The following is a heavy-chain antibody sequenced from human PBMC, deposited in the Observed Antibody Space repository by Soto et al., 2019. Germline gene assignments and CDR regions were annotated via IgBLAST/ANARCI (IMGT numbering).Heavy chain of an antibody. Sequence: EVQLVESGGGLVQPGGSLRLSCAASGFTFSSYSMNWVRQAPGKGLEWVSYISSSSSTIYYADSVKGRFTISRDNAKNSLYLQMNSLRDEDTAVYYCARREYSSSSYGMDVWGKGTTVTVSP. V-gene: IGHV3-48*02. CDR1: GFTFSSYS. J-gene: IGHJ6*04. CDR3: ARREYSSSSYGMDV. CDR2: ISSSSSTI. D-gene: IGHD6-6*01.